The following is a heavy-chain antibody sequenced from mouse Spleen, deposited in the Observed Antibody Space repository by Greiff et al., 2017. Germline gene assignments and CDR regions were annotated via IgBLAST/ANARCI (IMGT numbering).Heavy chain of an antibody. CDR1: GYAFSSSW. CDR2: IYPGDGDT. V-gene: IGHV1-82*01. CDR3: ARCGSSQYYFDY. D-gene: IGHD1-1*01. J-gene: IGHJ2*01. Sequence: QVQLKQSGPELVKPGASVKISCKASGYAFSSSWMNWVKQRPGKGLEWIGRIYPGDGDTNYNGKFKGKATLTADKSSSTAYMQLSSLTSEDSAVYFCARCGSSQYYFDYWGQGTTLTVSS.